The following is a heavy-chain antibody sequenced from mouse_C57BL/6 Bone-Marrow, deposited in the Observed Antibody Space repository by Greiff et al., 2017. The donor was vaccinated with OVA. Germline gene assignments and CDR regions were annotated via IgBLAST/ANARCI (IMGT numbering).Heavy chain of an antibody. J-gene: IGHJ2*01. D-gene: IGHD4-1*01. CDR3: ARDGGWDDY. CDR2: ISDGGSYT. CDR1: GFTFSSYA. V-gene: IGHV5-4*01. Sequence: EVNLVESGGGLVKPGGSLKLSCAASGFTFSSYAMSWVRQTPEKRLEWVATISDGGSYTYYPDNVKGRFTISRDNAKNNLYLQMSHLKSEDTAMYYCARDGGWDDYWGQGTTLTVSS.